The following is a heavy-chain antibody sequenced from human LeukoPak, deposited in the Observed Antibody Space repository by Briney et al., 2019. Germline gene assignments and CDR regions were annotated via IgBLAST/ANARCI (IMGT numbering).Heavy chain of an antibody. V-gene: IGHV3-33*06. D-gene: IGHD6-13*01. CDR3: AKDTGSSSWYCLLDY. J-gene: IGHJ4*02. Sequence: PGGSLRLSCAASGFTFSSYGMHWVRQAPGKGLEWVAVIWYDGSNKYYADSVKGRFTIFRDNSKNTLYLQMNSLRAEDTAVYYCAKDTGSSSWYCLLDYWGQGTLVTVSS. CDR1: GFTFSSYG. CDR2: IWYDGSNK.